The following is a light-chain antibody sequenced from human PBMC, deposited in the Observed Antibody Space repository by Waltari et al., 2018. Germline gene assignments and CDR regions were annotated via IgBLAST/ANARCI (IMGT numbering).Light chain of an antibody. J-gene: IGLJ1*01. CDR2: EVS. CDR3: SSYTSSSTLYV. V-gene: IGLV2-14*01. Sequence: QSALTQPASVSESPGQSITISCTGTSSDVGGYNYVSWYQQHPGKAPKLIIYEVSNRPAGVSNRFSGSKSGNTASLTISGLQAEDEADYYCSSYTSSSTLYVFGTGTKVTVL. CDR1: SSDVGGYNY.